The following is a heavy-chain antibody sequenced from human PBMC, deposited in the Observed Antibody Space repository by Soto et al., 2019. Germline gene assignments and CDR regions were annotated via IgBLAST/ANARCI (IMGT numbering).Heavy chain of an antibody. CDR2: MSHSGGT. D-gene: IGHD1-1*01. CDR3: ARVERGTATTVVDAFDI. V-gene: IGHV4-34*01. CDR1: GGFVSSGSYY. J-gene: IGHJ3*02. Sequence: QVQLQQWGAGLLKPSETLSLTCAVYGGFVSSGSYYWSWIRQPPGKGLEWIGEMSHSGGTPFNPSIKSRVTISVDPSKNQFSLKMSSVTAADTALYYCARVERGTATTVVDAFDIWGPGTMVTVSS.